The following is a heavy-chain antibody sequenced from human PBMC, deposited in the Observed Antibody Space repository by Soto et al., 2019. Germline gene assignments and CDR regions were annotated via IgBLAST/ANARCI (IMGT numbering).Heavy chain of an antibody. D-gene: IGHD2-8*01. Sequence: ASVKVSCKASGYTFTSYDINWVRQATGQGLEWMGWMNPNSGNTGYAQKFQGRVTMTRNTSISTAYMELSSLRSEDTAVYYCAREITLIRYYYYYMDVWGKGTTVTV. J-gene: IGHJ6*03. CDR3: AREITLIRYYYYYMDV. CDR2: MNPNSGNT. CDR1: GYTFTSYD. V-gene: IGHV1-8*01.